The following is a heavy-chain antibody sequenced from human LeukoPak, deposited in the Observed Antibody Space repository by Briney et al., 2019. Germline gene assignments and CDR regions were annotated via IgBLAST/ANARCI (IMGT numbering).Heavy chain of an antibody. CDR2: IYYSGST. CDR1: GGSISSYY. CDR3: ARDRRGSRSWYNYFDY. V-gene: IGHV4-59*01. J-gene: IGHJ4*02. D-gene: IGHD6-13*01. Sequence: PSETLSLTCTVSGGSISSYYWSWIRQPPGKGLEWIGYIYYSGSTNYNPSLKSRVTISVDTSKNQFSLKLSSVTAADTAVYYCARDRRGSRSWYNYFDYWGQGTLVTVSS.